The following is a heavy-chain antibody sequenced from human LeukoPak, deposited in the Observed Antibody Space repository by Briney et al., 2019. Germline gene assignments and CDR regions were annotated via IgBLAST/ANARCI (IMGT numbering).Heavy chain of an antibody. J-gene: IGHJ4*02. CDR3: ARALIQLYAFLDY. D-gene: IGHD5-18*01. Sequence: GGALRLSCAASGFTFSSYWMSWVRQAPGKGLEWVANIKQDGSEKYYVDSVKGRFTISRDNAKNSLYLQMNSLRAEDTAVYYCARALIQLYAFLDYWGQGTLVTVSS. V-gene: IGHV3-7*01. CDR2: IKQDGSEK. CDR1: GFTFSSYW.